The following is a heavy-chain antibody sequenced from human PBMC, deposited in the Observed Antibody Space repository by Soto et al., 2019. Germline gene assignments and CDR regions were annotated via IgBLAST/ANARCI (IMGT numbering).Heavy chain of an antibody. V-gene: IGHV1-8*01. J-gene: IGHJ6*02. CDR1: GCTFTSYD. Sequence: ASVKVSCKASGCTFTSYDINWVRQATGQGLEWMGWMNPNSGNTGYAQKFQGRVTMTRNTSISTAYMELSSLRSEDTAVYYCASLNNYYDSSGLRYYYYGMDVWGQGTTVTVSS. CDR3: ASLNNYYDSSGLRYYYYGMDV. CDR2: MNPNSGNT. D-gene: IGHD3-22*01.